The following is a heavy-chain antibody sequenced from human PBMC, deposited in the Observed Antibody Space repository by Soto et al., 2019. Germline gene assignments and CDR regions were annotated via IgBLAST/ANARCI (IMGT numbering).Heavy chain of an antibody. CDR2: INHSGST. D-gene: IGHD6-13*01. J-gene: IGHJ4*02. V-gene: IGHV4-34*01. CDR1: GGSFSGYY. Sequence: SETLSLTCAVYGGSFSGYYWSWIRQPPGKGLEWIGEINHSGSTNYNPSLKSRDTISVDTSKNQFSLKLSSVTAADTAVYYCARGSPYSSSFDFDYWGQGTLVTVSS. CDR3: ARGSPYSSSFDFDY.